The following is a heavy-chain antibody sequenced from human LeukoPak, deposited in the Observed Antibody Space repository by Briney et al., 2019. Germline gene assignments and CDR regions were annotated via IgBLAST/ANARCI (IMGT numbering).Heavy chain of an antibody. Sequence: GASVKVSCKASGYTFTGYYMHWVRQAPGQGLEWMGWISAYNGNTNYARKLQGRVTMTTDTSTSTAYMELRSLRSDDTAVYYCAREAYGTYFDYWGQGTLVTVSS. CDR2: ISAYNGNT. V-gene: IGHV1-18*04. CDR3: AREAYGTYFDY. J-gene: IGHJ4*02. CDR1: GYTFTGYY. D-gene: IGHD4-17*01.